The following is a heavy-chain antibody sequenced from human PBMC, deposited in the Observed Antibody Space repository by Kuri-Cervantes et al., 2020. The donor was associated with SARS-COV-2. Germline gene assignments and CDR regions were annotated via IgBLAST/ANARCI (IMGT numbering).Heavy chain of an antibody. J-gene: IGHJ4*02. Sequence: GESLKISCEASGFTFSRFEMSWGRQAPGKGLEWVSYISSTGSVIYYADSVKGRFTISRDNTKNSLYLHMNSLRAEDSAVYYCSSDQTLLSEGYWGQGTLVTVSS. CDR3: SSDQTLLSEGY. D-gene: IGHD2/OR15-2a*01. CDR2: ISSTGSVI. V-gene: IGHV3-48*03. CDR1: GFTFSRFE.